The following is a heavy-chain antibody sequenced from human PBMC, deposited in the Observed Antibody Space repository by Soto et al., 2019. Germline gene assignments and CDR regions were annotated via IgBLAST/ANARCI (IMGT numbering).Heavy chain of an antibody. CDR3: AKGYSSSWYHYYFDY. D-gene: IGHD6-13*01. CDR2: VSGGGGST. J-gene: IGHJ4*02. CDR1: GFTFNNYA. Sequence: EVQLLESGGTLLQPGESLRLSCAASGFTFNNYAMSWVRRAPGKGLEWVSAVSGGGGSTYYADSVKGRFTISRDNSKNALYLQMNSLTAEDTAVYYCAKGYSSSWYHYYFDYWGQGTLVIVSS. V-gene: IGHV3-23*01.